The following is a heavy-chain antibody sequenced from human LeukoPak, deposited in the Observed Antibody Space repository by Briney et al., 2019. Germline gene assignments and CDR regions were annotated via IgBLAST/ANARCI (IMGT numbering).Heavy chain of an antibody. D-gene: IGHD3-3*01. V-gene: IGHV4-61*02. CDR3: ASRGGGPLDFWSGYFDY. CDR1: GGSISSGSYY. CDR2: IYTSGST. J-gene: IGHJ4*02. Sequence: SETLSLTCTVSGGSISSGSYYWSWIRQPAGKGLEWIGRIYTSGSTNYNPSLKSRVTISVDTSKNQFSLKLSSVTAEDTAVYYCASRGGGPLDFWSGYFDYWGQGPLVTVSS.